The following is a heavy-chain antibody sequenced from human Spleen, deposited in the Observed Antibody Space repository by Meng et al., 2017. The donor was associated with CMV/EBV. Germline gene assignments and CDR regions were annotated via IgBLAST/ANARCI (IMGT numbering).Heavy chain of an antibody. Sequence: GSLRLSCSASGDSIRSSSYYWDWIRQPPGKGLEWIGSIYHTGSTSYNPSLKSRVTASVDPSKNQFSLKLNSVTAADTALYYCARQGSYYYDSSAYFLSWGQGTLVTVSS. D-gene: IGHD3-22*01. J-gene: IGHJ5*02. V-gene: IGHV4-39*01. CDR2: IYHTGST. CDR3: ARQGSYYYDSSAYFLS. CDR1: GDSIRSSSYY.